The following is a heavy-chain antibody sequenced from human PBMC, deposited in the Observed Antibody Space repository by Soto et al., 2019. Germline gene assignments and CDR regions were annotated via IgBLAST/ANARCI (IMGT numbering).Heavy chain of an antibody. D-gene: IGHD1-26*01. CDR2: TNTGCTT. V-gene: IGHV3-53*02. CDR1: GFTVNSNY. CDR3: AKGDGFILAV. Sequence: EVQVLATGGGLIQPGGSLRLSCAASGFTVNSNYMSWVRQAPGEGRQWVSITNTGCTTYYADSVKGQFTVSRDNSKNTLYLQMNSLRAKDTAVYYCAKGDGFILAVWGQGTTVSVTS. J-gene: IGHJ6*02.